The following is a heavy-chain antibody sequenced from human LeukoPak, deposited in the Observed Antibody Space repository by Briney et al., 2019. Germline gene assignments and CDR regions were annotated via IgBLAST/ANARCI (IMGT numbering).Heavy chain of an antibody. CDR3: ARGSSYGDYDDAFDI. CDR2: IWYDGSNK. CDR1: GFTFSSYG. V-gene: IGHV3-33*01. Sequence: GGSLRLSCAASGFTFSSYGMHWVRQAPGKGLEWVAVIWYDGSNKYYADSVKGRFTISRDNSKNTLYLQMNSLRAEDTAVYYCARGSSYGDYDDAFDIWGQGTMVTVSS. J-gene: IGHJ3*02. D-gene: IGHD4-17*01.